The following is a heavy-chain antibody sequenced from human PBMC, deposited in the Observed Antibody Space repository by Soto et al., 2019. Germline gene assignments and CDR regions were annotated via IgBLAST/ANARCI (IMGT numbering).Heavy chain of an antibody. CDR2: ISAYNGNT. D-gene: IGHD3-3*01. CDR3: ARVGLGGFWSGYYTGRGGYYYYGMDV. Sequence: QVQLVQSGAEVKKPGASVKVSCKASGYTFTSYGISWVRQAPGQGLEWMGWISAYNGNTNYAKKLQGRVTMTTDTPTSTAYMELRSLRSDDTAVYYCARVGLGGFWSGYYTGRGGYYYYGMDVWGQGTTVTVSS. J-gene: IGHJ6*02. V-gene: IGHV1-18*01. CDR1: GYTFTSYG.